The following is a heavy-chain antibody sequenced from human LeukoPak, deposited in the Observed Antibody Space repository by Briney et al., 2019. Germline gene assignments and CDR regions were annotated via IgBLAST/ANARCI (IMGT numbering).Heavy chain of an antibody. CDR1: EFTFSSHG. CDR2: IRYDGSNN. D-gene: IGHD4-23*01. J-gene: IGHJ4*02. Sequence: GGSLILSCVASEFTFSSHGMHWVRQAPGKGLEWVAFIRYDGSNNYYADSVKGRFTISRDNSKNTLYLQMNSLKAEDTAVYYCSAPVATNYWGQGTLVTLSS. CDR3: SAPVATNY. V-gene: IGHV3-30*02.